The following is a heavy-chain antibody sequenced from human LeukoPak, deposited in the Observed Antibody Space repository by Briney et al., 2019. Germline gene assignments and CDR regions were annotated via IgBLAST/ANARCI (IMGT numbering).Heavy chain of an antibody. D-gene: IGHD4-23*01. Sequence: GGSLRLSCAASGFTFSSYGMHWVRQAPGKGLEWVAVISYDGSNKYYADSVKGRFTISRDNSKNTLYLQMNSLRAEDTAVYYCAAHYGGNSGYWGQGTLVTVSS. CDR1: GFTFSSYG. CDR3: AAHYGGNSGY. V-gene: IGHV3-30*03. CDR2: ISYDGSNK. J-gene: IGHJ4*02.